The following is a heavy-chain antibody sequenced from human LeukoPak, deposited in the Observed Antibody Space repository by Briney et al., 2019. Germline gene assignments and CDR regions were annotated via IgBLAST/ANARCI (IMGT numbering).Heavy chain of an antibody. CDR2: INSDGSST. Sequence: PGGSLRLSCAASGFTFSSYWMHWVRQAPGKGLVWVSRINSDGSSTTYADSVKGRFTISRDNAKNTLYLQMSSLRVEDTAVYYCARDPRGITALVDYFDYWGQGTLVTVSS. CDR1: GFTFSSYW. V-gene: IGHV3-74*01. CDR3: ARDPRGITALVDYFDY. J-gene: IGHJ4*02. D-gene: IGHD5-18*01.